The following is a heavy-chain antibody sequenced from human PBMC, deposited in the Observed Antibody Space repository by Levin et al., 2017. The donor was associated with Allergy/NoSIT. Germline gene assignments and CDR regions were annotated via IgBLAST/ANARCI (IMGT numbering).Heavy chain of an antibody. CDR1: GYTFTSYG. D-gene: IGHD4-17*01. CDR2: ISGYNGNT. Sequence: ASVKVSCKASGYTFTSYGISWVRQAPGQGPEWMGWISGYNGNTNYAQKLQGRVTMTTDTSTSTAYMELRSLRSDDTAVYYCAVAGYGDPNWFDPWGQGTLVTVSS. CDR3: AVAGYGDPNWFDP. V-gene: IGHV1-18*01. J-gene: IGHJ5*02.